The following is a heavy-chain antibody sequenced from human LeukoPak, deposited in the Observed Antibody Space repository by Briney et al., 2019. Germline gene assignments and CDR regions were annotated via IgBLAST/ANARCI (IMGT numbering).Heavy chain of an antibody. CDR1: GGSISSGGYS. Sequence: SETLSLTCAVSGGSISSGGYSWSWIRQPPGKGLEWIGYIYHSGSTYYNPSLRSRVTISVDRSKNQFSLKLSSVTAADTAVYYCARTMVKRDAFDIWGQGIMVTVSS. V-gene: IGHV4-30-2*01. CDR2: IYHSGST. J-gene: IGHJ3*02. D-gene: IGHD3-10*01. CDR3: ARTMVKRDAFDI.